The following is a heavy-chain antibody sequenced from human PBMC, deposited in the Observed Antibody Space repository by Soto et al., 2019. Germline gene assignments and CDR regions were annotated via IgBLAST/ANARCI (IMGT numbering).Heavy chain of an antibody. CDR3: ARGHDSSGYYYFSYNWFDP. D-gene: IGHD3-22*01. CDR2: IIPIFGTA. J-gene: IGHJ5*02. Sequence: QVQLVQSGAEVKKPGSSVKVSCKASGGTFSSYAISWVRQAPGQGLEWMGGIIPIFGTANYAQKFQGRVTITAEESTSTAYMELSSLRSEDTAVYYCARGHDSSGYYYFSYNWFDPWGQGTLVTVSS. V-gene: IGHV1-69*01. CDR1: GGTFSSYA.